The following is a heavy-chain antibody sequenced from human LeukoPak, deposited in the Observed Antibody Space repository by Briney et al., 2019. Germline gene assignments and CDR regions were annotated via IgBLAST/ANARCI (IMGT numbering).Heavy chain of an antibody. Sequence: ASVKVSCTASGYTFTSYYMHWVRQAPGQGLEWMGIINPSGGSTSYAQKFRGRVTMTRDTSTSTVYMELSSLRSEDTAVYYCARDRRVVPAAMPTNWFDPWGQGTLVTVSS. CDR3: ARDRRVVPAAMPTNWFDP. CDR1: GYTFTSYY. CDR2: INPSGGST. D-gene: IGHD2-2*01. V-gene: IGHV1-46*01. J-gene: IGHJ5*02.